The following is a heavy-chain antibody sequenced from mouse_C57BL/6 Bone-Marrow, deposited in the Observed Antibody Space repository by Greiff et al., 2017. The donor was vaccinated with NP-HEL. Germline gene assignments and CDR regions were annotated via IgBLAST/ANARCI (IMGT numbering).Heavy chain of an antibody. Sequence: VQLQQPGAELVKPGASVKLSCKASGYTFTSYWMQWVKQRPGQGLEWIGEIDPSDSYTNYNQKFKGKATLTVDTSSSTAYMQLSSLTSEDSAVYYCAGYGSSYGYFDVWGTGTTGTVSS. CDR2: IDPSDSYT. V-gene: IGHV1-50*01. CDR3: AGYGSSYGYFDV. J-gene: IGHJ1*03. D-gene: IGHD1-1*01. CDR1: GYTFTSYW.